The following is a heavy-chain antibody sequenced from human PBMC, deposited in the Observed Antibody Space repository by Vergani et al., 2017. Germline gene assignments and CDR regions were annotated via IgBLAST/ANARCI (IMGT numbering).Heavy chain of an antibody. Sequence: EVQLLESGGGLVQPGGSLRLSCAASGFTFSSYAMSWFRQAPGKGLEWVSAISGSGGSSYYADSVKGRFTIARDNSKNTLYLQINSLRAEDTAVYYCAAFTMVTHPWGQGTLVTVSS. J-gene: IGHJ5*02. CDR1: GFTFSSYA. CDR2: ISGSGGSS. V-gene: IGHV3-23*01. D-gene: IGHD3-10*01. CDR3: AAFTMVTHP.